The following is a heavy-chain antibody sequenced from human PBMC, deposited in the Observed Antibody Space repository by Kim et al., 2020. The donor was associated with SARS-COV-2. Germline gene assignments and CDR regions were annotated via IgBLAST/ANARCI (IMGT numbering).Heavy chain of an antibody. J-gene: IGHJ4*02. CDR3: ATHLYSTGLRTFDY. CDR2: IFYSGNT. V-gene: IGHV4-39*01. CDR1: GGSIISSFHY. Sequence: SETLSLTCTVSGGSIISSFHYWGWIRQPPGKGLEWIGSIFYSGNTFHNPSLKSRVTISVDTSKNQFSLNLNSVTAADTAVYYCATHLYSTGLRTFDYWGQGTLVTVSS. D-gene: IGHD5-18*01.